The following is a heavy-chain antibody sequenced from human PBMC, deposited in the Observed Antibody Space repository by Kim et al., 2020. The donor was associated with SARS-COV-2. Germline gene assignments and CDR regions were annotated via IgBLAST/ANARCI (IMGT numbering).Heavy chain of an antibody. D-gene: IGHD2-2*01. J-gene: IGHJ4*02. CDR3: ARGVSSTRTFDS. Sequence: EYAVSVRSRITINPDTSKNQFSLQRNSVTPEDTAIYYCARGVSSTRTFDSWGQGTLVTVSS. V-gene: IGHV6-1*01.